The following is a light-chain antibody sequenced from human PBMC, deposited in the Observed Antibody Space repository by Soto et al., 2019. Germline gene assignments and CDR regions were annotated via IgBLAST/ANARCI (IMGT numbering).Light chain of an antibody. J-gene: IGKJ4*01. V-gene: IGKV3-15*01. CDR2: RAS. Sequence: EIVMTQSPATLSVSPGERATLSCRASQTVAGNLAWYQQKPGQAPRLLIYRASTRATGIPARFSGSGSGTEFTLTISRLQSEDFAVYYSQQYNNWPPLTFGGGTKVEIK. CDR1: QTVAGN. CDR3: QQYNNWPPLT.